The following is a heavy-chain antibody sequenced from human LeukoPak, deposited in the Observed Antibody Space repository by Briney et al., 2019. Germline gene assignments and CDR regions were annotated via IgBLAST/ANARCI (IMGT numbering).Heavy chain of an antibody. J-gene: IGHJ6*03. V-gene: IGHV4-59*01. CDR1: GGSISSYY. CDR2: IYCSGNT. Sequence: SETLSLTCTVSGGSISSYYFNWIRQPPGKGLEWIGYIYCSGNTNYNPSLKSRVTISVDTSRNQFSLKLSSVTAADTAVYYCARDGIYGYYYMDVWGKGTTVTISS. D-gene: IGHD1-26*01. CDR3: ARDGIYGYYYMDV.